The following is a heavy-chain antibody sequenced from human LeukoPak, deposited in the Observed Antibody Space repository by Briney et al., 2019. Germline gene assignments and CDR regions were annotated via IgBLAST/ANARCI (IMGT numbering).Heavy chain of an antibody. D-gene: IGHD4-23*01. J-gene: IGHJ4*02. CDR1: GGSISSYY. CDR2: IYYSGST. Sequence: SETLSLTCTVSGGSISSYYWSWIRQPPGKGLEWIGYIYYSGSTNYNPSLKSRVTISVDTSKNQFSLKLSSVTAADTAVYYCAREHGGSFDYWGQGTLVTVSS. V-gene: IGHV4-59*12. CDR3: AREHGGSFDY.